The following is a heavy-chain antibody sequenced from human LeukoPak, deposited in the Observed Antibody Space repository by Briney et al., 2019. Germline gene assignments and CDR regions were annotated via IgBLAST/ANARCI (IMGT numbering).Heavy chain of an antibody. CDR3: ARDTNGDGWFDH. CDR2: IKEDGSVK. J-gene: IGHJ5*02. Sequence: GGSLRLSCAASGFIFSTYWMTWVRQAPGKGLEWVANIKEDGSVKYYLDSVKGRFTISRDNAKNSLYLQMNSLRAEDTSVYYCARDTNGDGWFDHWGQGSLVTVSS. D-gene: IGHD4-17*01. CDR1: GFIFSTYW. V-gene: IGHV3-7*01.